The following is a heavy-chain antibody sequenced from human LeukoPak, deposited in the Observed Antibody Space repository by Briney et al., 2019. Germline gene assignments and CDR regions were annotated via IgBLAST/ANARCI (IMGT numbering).Heavy chain of an antibody. CDR1: GFTFSNYE. Sequence: GGSLRLSCAASGFTFSNYEMKWVRQAPGEGLEWVSYIGSSDTLMYYADSVKGRFTISRDNAKNSLYLQMNSLRAEDTAVYYCARGWAGNYWGQGTLVTVPS. D-gene: IGHD6-19*01. CDR3: ARGWAGNY. CDR2: IGSSDTLM. J-gene: IGHJ4*02. V-gene: IGHV3-48*03.